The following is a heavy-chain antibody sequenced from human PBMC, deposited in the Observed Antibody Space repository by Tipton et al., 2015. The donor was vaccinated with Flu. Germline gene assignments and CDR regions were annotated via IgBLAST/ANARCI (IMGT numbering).Heavy chain of an antibody. D-gene: IGHD5-24*01. Sequence: TLSLTCTVSGDSISSGGHYWSWIRQHPGKGLEWIGYIYSSGTTHYNPSLKSRVTISVDTSKNQFSLKLSSMTAADTAVYYCARGDGYNFDYWGQGTLVTVSS. CDR2: IYSSGTT. J-gene: IGHJ4*02. CDR1: GDSISSGGHY. V-gene: IGHV4-31*03. CDR3: ARGDGYNFDY.